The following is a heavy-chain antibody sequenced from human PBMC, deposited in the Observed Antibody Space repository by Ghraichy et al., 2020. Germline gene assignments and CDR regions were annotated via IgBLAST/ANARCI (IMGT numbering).Heavy chain of an antibody. CDR3: ARERGGYRGGNC. J-gene: IGHJ4*02. V-gene: IGHV4-31*02. CDR1: GATIRSGAFH. CDR2: VFYSGVT. D-gene: IGHD5-18*01. Sequence: SQTLSLTCHVSGATIRSGAFHWSWVRQHPGQGPEWIVAVFYSGVTHYKSSLASRLTISVDTSENTFSLELRSMTAADTAIYYCARERGGYRGGNCWGPGTRVTFS.